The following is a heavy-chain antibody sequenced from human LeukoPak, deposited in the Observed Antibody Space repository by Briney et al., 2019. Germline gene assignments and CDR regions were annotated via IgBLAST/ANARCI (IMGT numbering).Heavy chain of an antibody. CDR3: ARAQRRANHGMDV. CDR1: GDSFIRNSYY. J-gene: IGHJ6*02. CDR2: IYYSGST. V-gene: IGHV4-31*03. Sequence: PSETLSLTCTVAGDSFIRNSYYWGWIRQHPGKGLEWIGYIYYSGSTYYNPSLKSRVTISVDTSKTQFSLKLSSVTAADTAVYYCARAQRRANHGMDVWGQGTTVTVSS.